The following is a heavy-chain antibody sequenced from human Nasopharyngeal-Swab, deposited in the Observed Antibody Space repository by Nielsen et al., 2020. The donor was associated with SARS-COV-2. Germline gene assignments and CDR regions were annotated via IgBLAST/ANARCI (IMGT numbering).Heavy chain of an antibody. CDR1: GGTFSSYA. J-gene: IGHJ6*02. V-gene: IGHV1-8*02. CDR3: ARAPTGTIFGVVLLYYYGMDV. D-gene: IGHD3-3*01. CDR2: MNPNSGNT. Sequence: ASVKVSCKASGGTFSSYAISWVRQATGQGLEWMGWMNPNSGNTGYAQKFQGRVTMTRNTSISTAYMELSSLRSEATAVYYCARAPTGTIFGVVLLYYYGMDVWGQGTTVTVSS.